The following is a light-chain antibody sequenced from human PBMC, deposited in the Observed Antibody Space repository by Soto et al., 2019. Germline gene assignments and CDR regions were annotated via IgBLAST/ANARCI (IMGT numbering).Light chain of an antibody. Sequence: QLVLTQPPSASGTPGQRVTISCSGSNSNIGSNTVNWYQHLPGTAPKLLIYINTQRPSGVPDRFSGSKSGTSASLAISGLQSEDEADYYCATWDDSLNGYVFGTGTKVTVL. V-gene: IGLV1-44*01. CDR3: ATWDDSLNGYV. J-gene: IGLJ1*01. CDR2: INT. CDR1: NSNIGSNT.